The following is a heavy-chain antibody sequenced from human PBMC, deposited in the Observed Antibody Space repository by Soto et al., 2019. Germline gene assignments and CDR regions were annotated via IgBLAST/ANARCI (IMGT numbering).Heavy chain of an antibody. V-gene: IGHV4-30-4*01. CDR3: ARDALWSYYYYGMDV. CDR2: IYYSGST. CDR1: GGSTSSGDYY. J-gene: IGHJ6*02. Sequence: SETLSLTCTVSGGSTSSGDYYWSWIRQPPGKGLEWIGYIYYSGSTYYNPSLKSRVTISVDTSKNQFSLRLSSVTAADTAVYYCARDALWSYYYYGMDVWGQGTTATVSS. D-gene: IGHD2-21*01.